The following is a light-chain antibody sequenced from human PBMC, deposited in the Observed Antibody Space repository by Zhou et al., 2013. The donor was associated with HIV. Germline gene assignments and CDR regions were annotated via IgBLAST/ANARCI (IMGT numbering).Light chain of an antibody. CDR1: SSNIGNNA. Sequence: QSVLAQPPSMSEAPGQGVTISCSGSSSNIGNNAVNWYRRLPGKAPKLLIYYDDLLPSGVSDRFSGSKSGTSASLAISGLQSEDEAEYFCAAWDDSLNGWVFGGGTKLTVL. CDR2: YDD. J-gene: IGLJ3*02. CDR3: AAWDDSLNGWV. V-gene: IGLV1-36*01.